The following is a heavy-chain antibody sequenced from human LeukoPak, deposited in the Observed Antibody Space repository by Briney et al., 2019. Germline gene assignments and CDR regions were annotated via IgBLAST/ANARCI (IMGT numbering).Heavy chain of an antibody. J-gene: IGHJ4*02. CDR3: ARDNYDSSGYYFD. CDR1: GFTFSSYA. V-gene: IGHV3-30-3*01. CDR2: ISYDGSNK. Sequence: GGSLRLSCAASGFTFSSYAMHWVRQAPGKGLEWGAVISYDGSNKYYADSVKGRFTISRDNSKNTLYLQRNSLRAEDTAVYYCARDNYDSSGYYFDWGQGALVTVSS. D-gene: IGHD3-22*01.